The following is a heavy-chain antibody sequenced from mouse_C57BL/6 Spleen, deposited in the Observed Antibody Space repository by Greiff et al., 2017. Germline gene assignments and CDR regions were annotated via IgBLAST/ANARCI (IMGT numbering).Heavy chain of an antibody. CDR1: GYTFTSYW. D-gene: IGHD1-1*01. J-gene: IGHJ2*01. V-gene: IGHV1-55*01. CDR2: IYPGSGST. Sequence: QVQLQQPGAELVKPGASVKLSCKASGYTFTSYWITWVKQRPGQGLEWIGDIYPGSGSTNYNEKFKSKATLTVDTSSSTAYMQLSSLTSEDSAVYYGARGRYYGSSYDYWGQGTTLTVSS. CDR3: ARGRYYGSSYDY.